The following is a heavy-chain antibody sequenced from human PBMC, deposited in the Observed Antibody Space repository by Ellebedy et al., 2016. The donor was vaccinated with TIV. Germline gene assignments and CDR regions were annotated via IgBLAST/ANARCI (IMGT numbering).Heavy chain of an antibody. V-gene: IGHV3-23*01. D-gene: IGHD3-22*01. CDR3: AKGSDSSGYYLLTDY. CDR1: GFTFSSYA. Sequence: GESLKISXAASGFTFSSYAMSWVRQAPGKGLEWVSAISGSGGSTYYADSVKGRFTISRDNSKNTLYLQMNSLRAEDTAVYYCAKGSDSSGYYLLTDYWGQGTLVTVSS. CDR2: ISGSGGST. J-gene: IGHJ4*02.